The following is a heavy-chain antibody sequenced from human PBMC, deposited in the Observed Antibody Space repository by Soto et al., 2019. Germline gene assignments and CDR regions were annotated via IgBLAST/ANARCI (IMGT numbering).Heavy chain of an antibody. J-gene: IGHJ3*02. CDR3: ARDYYYGSGSYYNSAFDI. CDR2: IWYDGSKT. V-gene: IGHV3-33*01. Sequence: GGSLRLSCVASGFTFSSYGMHWVRQAPGKGLEWVAVIWYDGSKTYYADSVKGRFTVSRDNSMNTLYLQINSLRAEDTAVYYCARDYYYGSGSYYNSAFDIPGQGTTVTVSS. CDR1: GFTFSSYG. D-gene: IGHD3-10*01.